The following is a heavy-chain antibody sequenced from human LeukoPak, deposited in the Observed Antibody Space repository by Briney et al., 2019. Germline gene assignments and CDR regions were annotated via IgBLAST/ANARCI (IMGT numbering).Heavy chain of an antibody. CDR2: ICDSGST. CDR3: ARHIRRQWLSEFDY. CDR1: GVSISSSSYC. Sequence: SETLSLTCTVSGVSISSSSYCWGWIRQPPGMGLEWVGSICDSGSTYHNVSLKSRVTMSVDTPKNQFSLNLRSVTAADTAAYYCARHIRRQWLSEFDYWGQGTLVTVSS. J-gene: IGHJ4*02. V-gene: IGHV4-39*01. D-gene: IGHD6-19*01.